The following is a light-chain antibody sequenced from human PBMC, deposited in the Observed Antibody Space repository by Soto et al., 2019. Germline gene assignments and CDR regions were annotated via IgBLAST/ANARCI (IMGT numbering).Light chain of an antibody. J-gene: IGLJ2*01. CDR3: SSYTSSSTLGVV. Sequence: QSALTQPASVSGSPGQSITISCTGTSSDVGAYNSVSWYQQHPGKAPKLMIYDVGNRPSGVSNRFSGSKSGNTASLTISGLQAEDEADYYCSSYTSSSTLGVVFGGGTQLTVL. V-gene: IGLV2-14*01. CDR2: DVG. CDR1: SSDVGAYNS.